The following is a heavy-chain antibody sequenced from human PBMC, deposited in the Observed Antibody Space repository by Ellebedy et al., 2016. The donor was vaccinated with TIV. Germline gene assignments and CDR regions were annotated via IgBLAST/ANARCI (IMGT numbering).Heavy chain of an antibody. CDR1: GFNFRSYW. V-gene: IGHV3-7*01. J-gene: IGHJ5*02. CDR2: IRQEGDEI. CDR3: ARRASYGDYAVQVNPWFDP. D-gene: IGHD4-17*01. Sequence: GESLKISCAASGFNFRSYWMTWVRQAPGKGLEWVAKIRQEGDEIYYVESVKGRFTISRDNAKNSLVLQMNSLKAEETAVYYCARRASYGDYAVQVNPWFDPWGQGTLVTVSS.